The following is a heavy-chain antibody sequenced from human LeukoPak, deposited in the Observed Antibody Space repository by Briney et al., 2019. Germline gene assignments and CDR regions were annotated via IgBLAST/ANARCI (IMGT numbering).Heavy chain of an antibody. CDR3: VRGHGGY. CDR1: GGSVSSSIYH. J-gene: IGHJ4*02. V-gene: IGHV4-61*01. Sequence: SETLSLTCTISGGSVSSSIYHWFWIRQPPGKGLEWIGFTYNGGSTYYNPSLKSRVTISVDMAKNQFSLKVMSVTAADTAVYYCVRGHGGYWGQGTLVTVSS. CDR2: TYNGGST.